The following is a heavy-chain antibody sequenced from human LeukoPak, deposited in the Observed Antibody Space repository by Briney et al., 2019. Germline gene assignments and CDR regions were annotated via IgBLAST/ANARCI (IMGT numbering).Heavy chain of an antibody. D-gene: IGHD3-22*01. V-gene: IGHV3-74*01. CDR1: GFTFSSYW. Sequence: PGGSLRLSCAASGFTFSSYWMHWVRQAPGKGLVWVSRINSDGSSTSYADSVKGRFTISRDNAKNTLYLQMNSLRAEGTAVYYCARVGFYYDSSGESDYWGQGTLVTVSS. J-gene: IGHJ4*02. CDR2: INSDGSST. CDR3: ARVGFYYDSSGESDY.